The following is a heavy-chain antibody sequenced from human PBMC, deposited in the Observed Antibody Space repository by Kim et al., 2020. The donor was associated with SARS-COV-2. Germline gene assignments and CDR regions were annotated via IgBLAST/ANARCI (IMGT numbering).Heavy chain of an antibody. Sequence: YYADSVKGRFTISRDNSKNTLYLQMNSLRAEDTAVYYCAKGNYGSGFMDVWGQGTTVTVSS. D-gene: IGHD3-10*01. CDR3: AKGNYGSGFMDV. J-gene: IGHJ6*02. V-gene: IGHV3-30*02.